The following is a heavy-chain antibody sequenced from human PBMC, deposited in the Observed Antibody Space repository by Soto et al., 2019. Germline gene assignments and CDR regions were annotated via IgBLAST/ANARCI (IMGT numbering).Heavy chain of an antibody. Sequence: ASVKVSCKASGYTFTSYYMHWVRQAPGQGLEWMGIINPSGGSTSYAQKFQGRVTMTRDTSTSTVYMELSSLRSEDTAVYYCAHILPTVTTFGYDAFDIWGQGTMVTVS. J-gene: IGHJ3*02. CDR2: INPSGGST. V-gene: IGHV1-46*03. CDR1: GYTFTSYY. CDR3: AHILPTVTTFGYDAFDI. D-gene: IGHD4-17*01.